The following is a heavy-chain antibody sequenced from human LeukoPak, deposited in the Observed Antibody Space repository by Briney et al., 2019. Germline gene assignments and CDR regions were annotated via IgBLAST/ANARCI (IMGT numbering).Heavy chain of an antibody. CDR3: AKDGGLWVSAHWGDS. J-gene: IGHJ4*02. V-gene: IGHV3-23*01. D-gene: IGHD7-27*01. Sequence: GGSLRLSCAASGFTFSSYTMSWVRQAPGKGLEWVSTITTSDGNTYYADSVKGRFTVSRDNSKNTLFLQMNSLRAEDTAVYYCAKDGGLWVSAHWGDSWGRGTLVAVSS. CDR1: GFTFSSYT. CDR2: ITTSDGNT.